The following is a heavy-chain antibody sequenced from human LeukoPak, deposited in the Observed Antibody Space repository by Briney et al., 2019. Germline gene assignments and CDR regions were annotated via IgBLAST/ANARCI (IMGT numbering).Heavy chain of an antibody. CDR1: GGSISSSSYY. D-gene: IGHD3-10*01. J-gene: IGHJ4*02. CDR3: ARQSRDYYGSGSYYSGY. V-gene: IGHV4-39*01. CDR2: IYYSGST. Sequence: PSETLSLTCTVSGGSISSSSYYWGWIRQPPGKGLEWIGSIYYSGSTYYNPSLKSRVTISVDTSKNQFSLKLSSVTAADTAVYYCARQSRDYYGSGSYYSGYWGQGTLVTVSS.